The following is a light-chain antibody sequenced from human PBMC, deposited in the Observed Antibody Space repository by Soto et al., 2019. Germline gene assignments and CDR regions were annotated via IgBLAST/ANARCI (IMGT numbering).Light chain of an antibody. Sequence: DIHMTQSPSTLSASLGDRVTITCRASQSISSWLAWYQQKPGKAPKLLIYKASSLESGVPSRFSGSGSGTEFTLTISSLQPDDFATYYCQQYNSYSFGGGTKGGYQ. V-gene: IGKV1-5*03. CDR3: QQYNSYS. CDR1: QSISSW. J-gene: IGKJ4*01. CDR2: KAS.